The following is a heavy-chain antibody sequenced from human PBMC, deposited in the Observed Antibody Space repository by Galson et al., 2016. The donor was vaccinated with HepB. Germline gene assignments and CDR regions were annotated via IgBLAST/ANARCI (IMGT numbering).Heavy chain of an antibody. J-gene: IGHJ4*02. Sequence: SLRLSCAASGFTFSSYGMHWVRQAPGKGLEWVAVIWYDGSNKYHADSVKGRFTISRDNSKNTRYLQMNSLRAEDTAVYYCASEAPILAPTLDYWGQGTLVTVSS. D-gene: IGHD2/OR15-2a*01. CDR1: GFTFSSYG. CDR2: IWYDGSNK. V-gene: IGHV3-33*08. CDR3: ASEAPILAPTLDY.